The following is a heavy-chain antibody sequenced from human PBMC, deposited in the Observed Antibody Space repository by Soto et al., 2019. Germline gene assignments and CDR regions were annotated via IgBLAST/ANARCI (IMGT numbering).Heavy chain of an antibody. V-gene: IGHV1-46*01. Sequence: ASVKVSCKASGYTFTSYYMPCVLQAPGQPLEWMGIINPSGGSTSYAQKSQGRVTMTRDTSTSTVYMELSSLRSEDTAVYYCASHQVDTAMVYYYYGMDVWGQGTRVTVSS. CDR3: ASHQVDTAMVYYYYGMDV. D-gene: IGHD5-18*01. CDR1: GYTFTSYY. J-gene: IGHJ6*02. CDR2: INPSGGST.